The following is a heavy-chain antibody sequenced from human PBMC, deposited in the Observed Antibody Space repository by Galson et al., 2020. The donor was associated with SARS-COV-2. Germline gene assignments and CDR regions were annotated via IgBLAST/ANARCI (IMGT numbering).Heavy chain of an antibody. Sequence: GESLRLSCAASGFTFSDYYMSWIRQAPGKGLEWVSYISSSGSTIYYADSVKGRFTISRDNAKNSLYLQMNSLRAEDTAVYYCARDASVITFGGVIAQSYYYYYYGMDVWGQGTTVTVSS. J-gene: IGHJ6*02. CDR2: ISSSGSTI. D-gene: IGHD3-16*02. CDR3: ARDASVITFGGVIAQSYYYYYYGMDV. V-gene: IGHV3-11*01. CDR1: GFTFSDYY.